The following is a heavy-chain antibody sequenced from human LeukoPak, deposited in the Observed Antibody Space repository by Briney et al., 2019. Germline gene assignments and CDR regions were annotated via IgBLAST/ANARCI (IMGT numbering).Heavy chain of an antibody. D-gene: IGHD3-22*01. J-gene: IGHJ4*02. Sequence: SETLSLTCTVSGDSITRGSYFWAWVRQPPGKRLEWIGSISYSGSTYYNPPLKSRAIMSVDTSKNQFSLRLSSVTAADRALYYCRGYDSSRNWVFDYWGQGTLVTVSS. CDR2: ISYSGST. CDR1: GDSITRGSYF. CDR3: RGYDSSRNWVFDY. V-gene: IGHV4-39*01.